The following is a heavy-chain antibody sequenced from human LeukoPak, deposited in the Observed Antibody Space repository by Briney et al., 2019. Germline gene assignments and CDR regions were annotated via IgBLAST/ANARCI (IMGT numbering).Heavy chain of an antibody. Sequence: SETLSLTCTVSGDSISSSSYYWGWIRQPPGKGLEWIGSIYYSGSTYYNPSLKSRVTISVDTSKNQFSLKLSSVTAADTAVYYCARDAPELGAPAAISFHYWYFDLWGRGTLVTVSS. J-gene: IGHJ2*01. D-gene: IGHD2-2*01. CDR1: GDSISSSSYY. V-gene: IGHV4-39*07. CDR3: ARDAPELGAPAAISFHYWYFDL. CDR2: IYYSGST.